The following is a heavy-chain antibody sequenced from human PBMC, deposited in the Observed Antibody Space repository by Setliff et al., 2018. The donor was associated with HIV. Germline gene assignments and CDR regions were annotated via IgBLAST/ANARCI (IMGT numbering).Heavy chain of an antibody. CDR1: GGSISSSSHY. V-gene: IGHV4-39*07. D-gene: IGHD6-6*01. J-gene: IGHJ5*02. CDR3: ARVSRGGSSPGWFDP. Sequence: PSETLSLTCTVSGGSISSSSHYWGWIRQPPGKGLEWIGSIYYSGGTYYNPSLKSRVTISVDPSKNQFSLKLSSVTAADTAVYYCARVSRGGSSPGWFDPWGQGTLVTVSS. CDR2: IYYSGGT.